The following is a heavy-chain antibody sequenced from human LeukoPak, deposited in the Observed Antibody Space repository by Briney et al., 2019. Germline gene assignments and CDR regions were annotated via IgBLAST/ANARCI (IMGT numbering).Heavy chain of an antibody. D-gene: IGHD3-22*01. CDR3: ARWDSSGYYPQGWYFDL. CDR2: IYYSGIT. V-gene: IGHV4-59*08. CDR1: GGSISSYF. J-gene: IGHJ2*01. Sequence: SETLSLTCTVSGGSISSYFWSWIRQPPGKGLEWIGYIYYSGITNYNPSLKSRITISVDTSKNQFSLKLSSVTAADTAVYYYARWDSSGYYPQGWYFDLWGRGTLVTVSS.